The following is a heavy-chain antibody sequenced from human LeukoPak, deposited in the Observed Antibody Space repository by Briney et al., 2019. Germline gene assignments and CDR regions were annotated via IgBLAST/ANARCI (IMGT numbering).Heavy chain of an antibody. V-gene: IGHV4-59*01. CDR2: IYYSGST. CDR1: GGSISSYY. J-gene: IGHJ4*02. Sequence: SETLSLTCTVSGGSISSYYWSWIRQPPGKGLEWIGYIYYSGSTNYNPSLKSRVTISVDTSKNQFSLKLSSVTAADTAVYYCVRGNYYDSSGPLDYWGQGTLVTVSS. CDR3: VRGNYYDSSGPLDY. D-gene: IGHD3-22*01.